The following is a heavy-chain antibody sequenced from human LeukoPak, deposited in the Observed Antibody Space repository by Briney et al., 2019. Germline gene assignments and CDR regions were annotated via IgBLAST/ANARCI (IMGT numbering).Heavy chain of an antibody. Sequence: SETLSLTCTVSGGSIRSSYYYWGWIRQPPGKGLEWIGSIYDSGSTNYNPSLKSRVTISVDKSKNQFSLKLSSVTAADTAVYYCARRKRVVITWSSFDYWGQGTLVTVSS. V-gene: IGHV4-39*07. CDR2: IYDSGST. CDR3: ARRKRVVITWSSFDY. D-gene: IGHD3-22*01. CDR1: GGSIRSSYYY. J-gene: IGHJ4*02.